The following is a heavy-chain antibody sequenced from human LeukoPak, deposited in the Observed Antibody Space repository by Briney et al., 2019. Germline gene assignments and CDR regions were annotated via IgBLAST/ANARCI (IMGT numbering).Heavy chain of an antibody. V-gene: IGHV3-21*01. Sequence: GGSLRLSCVASAFTFSSYSMTWVRQAPGKGLEWVSSISSSTSYIKYADSVKGRFTISRDNAKNSLYLQMNSLRVEDTAVYYCAKDTSSWYPSGVDYWGQGTLVTVSS. CDR1: AFTFSSYS. D-gene: IGHD6-13*01. CDR2: ISSSTSYI. CDR3: AKDTSSWYPSGVDY. J-gene: IGHJ4*02.